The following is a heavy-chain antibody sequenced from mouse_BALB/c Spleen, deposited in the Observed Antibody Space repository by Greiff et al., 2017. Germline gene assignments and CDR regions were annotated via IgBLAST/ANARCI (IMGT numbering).Heavy chain of an antibody. J-gene: IGHJ1*01. CDR2: INPSSGYT. D-gene: IGHD1-1*01. Sequence: VQLQQSAAELARPGASVKMSCKASGYTFTSYTMHWVKQRPGQGLEWIGYINPSSGYTEYNQKFKDKTTLTADKSSSTAYMQLSSLTSEDSAVYYCAGTTEYWYFDVWGAGTTVTVSS. V-gene: IGHV1-4*02. CDR3: AGTTEYWYFDV. CDR1: GYTFTSYT.